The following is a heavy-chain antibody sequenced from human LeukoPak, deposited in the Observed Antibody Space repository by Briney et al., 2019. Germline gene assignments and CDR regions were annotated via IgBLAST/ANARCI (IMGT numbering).Heavy chain of an antibody. CDR3: ARDLHYGSGSSIDAFDI. CDR2: ISAYNGNT. Sequence: GASVKVSCKASGYTFTSYGISWVRQAPGQGLEWMGWISAYNGNTNYAQKLQGRVTMTTDTSTSTAYMELRSLRSDDTAVYYCARDLHYGSGSSIDAFDIWGQGTMVTVSS. CDR1: GYTFTSYG. D-gene: IGHD3-10*01. V-gene: IGHV1-18*01. J-gene: IGHJ3*02.